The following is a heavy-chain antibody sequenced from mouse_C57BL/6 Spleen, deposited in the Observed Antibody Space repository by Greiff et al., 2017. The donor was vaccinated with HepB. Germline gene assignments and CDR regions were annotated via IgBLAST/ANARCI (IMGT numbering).Heavy chain of an antibody. CDR3: ARLFFGSSYWYFDV. V-gene: IGHV1-19*01. CDR1: GYTFTDYY. Sequence: EVQLQQSGPVLVKPGASVKMSCKASGYTFTDYYMNWVKQSHGKSLEWIGVINPYNGGTSYNQKFKGKATLTVDKSSSTAYMELNSLTSEDSAVYYSARLFFGSSYWYFDVWGTGTTVTVSS. CDR2: INPYNGGT. J-gene: IGHJ1*03. D-gene: IGHD1-1*01.